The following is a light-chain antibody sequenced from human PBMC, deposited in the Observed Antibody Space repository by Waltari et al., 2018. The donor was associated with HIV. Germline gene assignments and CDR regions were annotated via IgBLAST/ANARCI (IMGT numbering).Light chain of an antibody. CDR2: WAS. CDR3: PKYYKTPFT. Sequence: DIVMTQSPDSLAVSLGERATINCKSARNVLYDSNNKNYLAWYQQKPGQPPKLLIYWASTRESWVPDRFGGSGSGTDYTLTISSLQAEEVEVYYCPKYYKTPFTFGPGTKVDI. J-gene: IGKJ3*01. V-gene: IGKV4-1*01. CDR1: RNVLYDSNNKNY.